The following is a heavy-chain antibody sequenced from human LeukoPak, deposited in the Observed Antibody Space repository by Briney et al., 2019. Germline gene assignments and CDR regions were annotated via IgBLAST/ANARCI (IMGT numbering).Heavy chain of an antibody. CDR2: IHYSGTT. CDR3: ARMGGYSGYATH. Sequence: SETLSLTCSVSGGSISTYYWSWIRQPPGKGLEWIGYIHYSGTTNYNPSLKNRVTISLDTSKNQFSLNLSSVTAADTAVYYCARMGGYSGYATHWGQGTLVTVSS. V-gene: IGHV4-59*08. CDR1: GGSISTYY. J-gene: IGHJ4*02. D-gene: IGHD5-12*01.